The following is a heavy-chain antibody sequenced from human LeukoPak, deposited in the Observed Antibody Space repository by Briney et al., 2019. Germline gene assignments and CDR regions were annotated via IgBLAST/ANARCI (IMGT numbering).Heavy chain of an antibody. Sequence: SETLSLTCAVSGGSFSGYSWSWIRQPPRKGLEWIGEINHSGSTNYNPSHKSRVTISVDTSKNQFSLKLSSVTAADTAVYYCARVLYDFWSGYYGGGFYYMDVWGKGTTVTVSS. J-gene: IGHJ6*03. V-gene: IGHV4-34*01. D-gene: IGHD3-3*01. CDR3: ARVLYDFWSGYYGGGFYYMDV. CDR2: INHSGST. CDR1: GGSFSGYS.